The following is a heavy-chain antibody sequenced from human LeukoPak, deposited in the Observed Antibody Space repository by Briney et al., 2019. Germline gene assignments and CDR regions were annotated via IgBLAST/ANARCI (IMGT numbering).Heavy chain of an antibody. J-gene: IGHJ4*02. CDR3: ARVVPSSGWYWGFFDY. Sequence: SETLSPTCTVSGGSISSYYWNWIRQPPGKGLEWIGYIYYSGSTNYNPSLKSRVTISVDTSKHQFSLKLSSVTAADTAVYYCARVVPSSGWYWGFFDYWGQGTLVTVSS. V-gene: IGHV4-59*01. CDR2: IYYSGST. D-gene: IGHD6-19*01. CDR1: GGSISSYY.